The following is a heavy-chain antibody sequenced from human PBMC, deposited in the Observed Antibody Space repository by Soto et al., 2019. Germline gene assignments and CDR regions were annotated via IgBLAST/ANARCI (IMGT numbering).Heavy chain of an antibody. D-gene: IGHD1-26*01. J-gene: IGHJ4*02. CDR1: SASIITEQR. CDR3: ARRSGRHATDH. CDR2: IHHSGST. Sequence: QMQLQESGPGLVKPSETLSLTCAVSSASIITEQRWTWVRQPPGKGLEWIGEIHHSGSTNNNPSLRSRVTLSVDKSTTQFSPNLHSLFAADTALHHCARRSGRHATDHWGQGTLVIVSP. V-gene: IGHV4-4*02.